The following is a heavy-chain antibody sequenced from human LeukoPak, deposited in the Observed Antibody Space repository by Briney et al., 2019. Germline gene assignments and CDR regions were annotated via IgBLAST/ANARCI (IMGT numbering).Heavy chain of an antibody. V-gene: IGHV4-59*01. J-gene: IGHJ6*03. D-gene: IGHD3-3*01. CDR3: ATVSPITVLGVDYYYYMDV. CDR2: IYYSGST. CDR1: GGSISSYY. Sequence: PSETLSLTCTVSGGSISSYYWRWIRQPPGKGLEWIGYIYYSGSTNYNPSLKSRVTISVDTAKNQFSLKLSSATAAYPAVYYYATVSPITVLGVDYYYYMDVWGKGTTVTVSS.